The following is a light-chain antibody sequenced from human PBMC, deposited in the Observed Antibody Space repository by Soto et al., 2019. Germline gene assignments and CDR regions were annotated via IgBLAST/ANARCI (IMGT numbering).Light chain of an antibody. CDR3: QQYKSYSWT. J-gene: IGKJ1*01. CDR2: DAS. CDR1: QSVSSD. Sequence: DIVLTQSPATLSLSPGERATLSCRARQSVSSDLAWYQQQPGQSPRLLIYDASNRAAVIPARFSGSGSGTDFTVNIRCLEPEDFATYYCQQYKSYSWTFGQGTQVQIK. V-gene: IGKV3-11*01.